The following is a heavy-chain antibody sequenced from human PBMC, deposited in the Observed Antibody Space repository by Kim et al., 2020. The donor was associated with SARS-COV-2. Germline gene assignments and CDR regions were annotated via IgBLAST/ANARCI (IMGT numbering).Heavy chain of an antibody. CDR2: INPGGGST. D-gene: IGHD6-13*01. V-gene: IGHV1-46*01. Sequence: ASVKVSCKASGYTFTSYYMHWVRQAPGQGLEWMGIINPGGGSTSYAQKFQGRVTMTRDTSTSTVYMELSSLRSEDTAVYYCAREVMGIAAADRGSWFDPWGQGTLVTVSS. CDR3: AREVMGIAAADRGSWFDP. J-gene: IGHJ5*02. CDR1: GYTFTSYY.